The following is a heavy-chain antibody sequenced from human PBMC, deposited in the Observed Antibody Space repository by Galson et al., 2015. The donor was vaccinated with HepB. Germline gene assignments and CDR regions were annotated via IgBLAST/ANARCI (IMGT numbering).Heavy chain of an antibody. Sequence: ETLSLTCTVSGGSISSYYWSWIRQPPGKGLEWIGYIYYSGSTNYNPSLKSRVTISVDTSKNQFSLKLSSVTAADTAVYYCARDGIAREFDYWGQGTLVTVSS. V-gene: IGHV4-59*01. CDR1: GGSISSYY. CDR3: ARDGIAREFDY. J-gene: IGHJ4*02. D-gene: IGHD1-26*01. CDR2: IYYSGST.